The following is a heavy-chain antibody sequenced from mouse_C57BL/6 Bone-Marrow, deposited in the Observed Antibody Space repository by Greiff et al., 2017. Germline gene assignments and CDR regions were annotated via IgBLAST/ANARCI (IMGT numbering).Heavy chain of an antibody. J-gene: IGHJ4*01. V-gene: IGHV1-5*01. CDR1: GYTFTSYW. CDR3: TRSGPFTTVVAPMDY. D-gene: IGHD1-1*01. CDR2: IYPGNSDT. Sequence: EVQVVESGTVLARPGASVKMSCKTSGYTFTSYWMHWVKQRPGQGLEWIGAIYPGNSDTSYNQKFKGKAKLTAVTSASTAYMELSSLTNEDSAVYYCTRSGPFTTVVAPMDYWGQGTSGTVSS.